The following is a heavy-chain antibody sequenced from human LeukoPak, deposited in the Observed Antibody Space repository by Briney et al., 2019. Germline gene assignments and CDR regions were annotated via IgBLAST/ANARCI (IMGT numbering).Heavy chain of an antibody. CDR1: GYTFAGYY. CDR2: INPNSGGT. D-gene: IGHD2-2*01. CDR3: ARDNCSGGSTSCWSWFDP. Sequence: ASVKVSCKASGYTFAGYYMHWVRQAPGQGLEWMGWINPNSGGTNYAQKFQGRVTMTRDTSISTAYMELSRLRSDDTAVYYCARDNCSGGSTSCWSWFDPWGQGTLVTVSS. V-gene: IGHV1-2*02. J-gene: IGHJ5*02.